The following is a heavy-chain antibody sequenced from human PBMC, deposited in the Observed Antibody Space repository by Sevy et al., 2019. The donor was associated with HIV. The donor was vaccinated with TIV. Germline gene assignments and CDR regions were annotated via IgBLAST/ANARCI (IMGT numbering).Heavy chain of an antibody. J-gene: IGHJ4*02. D-gene: IGHD3-3*01. CDR1: GFTVSSNY. Sequence: GGSLRLSCAASGFTVSSNYMSWVRQAPGKGLEWVSVIYSGGSTYYADSVKGRFTISRDNSKNTLNLQMNSLRAEDTAVYYCARSQYYDFWSGSPTGPYYFDYWGQGTLVTVSS. CDR2: IYSGGST. CDR3: ARSQYYDFWSGSPTGPYYFDY. V-gene: IGHV3-53*01.